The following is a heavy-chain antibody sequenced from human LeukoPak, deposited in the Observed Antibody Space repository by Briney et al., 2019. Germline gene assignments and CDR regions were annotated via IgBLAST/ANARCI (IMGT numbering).Heavy chain of an antibody. V-gene: IGHV3-49*04. Sequence: GGSLRLSCTASGFTFGDYAMSLVRQAPGKGLEWVGFIRSKAYGGTTEYAASVKGRFTISRDDSKSIAYLQMNSLKTEDTAVYYCTRGPGYCSGGSCYSPYYYYYGMDIWGQGTTVTVSS. J-gene: IGHJ6*02. CDR1: GFTFGDYA. CDR2: IRSKAYGGTT. D-gene: IGHD2-15*01. CDR3: TRGPGYCSGGSCYSPYYYYYGMDI.